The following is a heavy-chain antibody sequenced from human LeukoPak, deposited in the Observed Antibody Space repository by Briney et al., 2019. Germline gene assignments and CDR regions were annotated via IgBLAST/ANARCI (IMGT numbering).Heavy chain of an antibody. CDR1: GYSFTSFW. D-gene: IGHD1-1*01. CDR3: ARRSMTNWNDNWFDP. V-gene: IGHV5-51*01. Sequence: GESLKISCKGSGYSFTSFWIGWVRQLPGKGLEWMGNIHPGDSETLYSPSFQGQVTISADKSISTAYLQWSSLKASDTAMYYCARRSMTNWNDNWFDPWGQGTLVTVSS. CDR2: IHPGDSET. J-gene: IGHJ5*02.